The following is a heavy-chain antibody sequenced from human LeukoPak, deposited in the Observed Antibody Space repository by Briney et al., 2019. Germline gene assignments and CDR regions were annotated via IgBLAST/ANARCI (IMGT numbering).Heavy chain of an antibody. CDR3: ARGSWYYYDSSGYYSFDY. CDR2: IYYSGSA. D-gene: IGHD3-22*01. CDR1: GGSISSYY. V-gene: IGHV4-59*01. Sequence: SETLSLTCTVSGGSISSYYWSWIRQPPGKGLEWIGYIYYSGSANYNPSLKSRVTISVDTSKNQFSLKLSSVTAADTAVYYCARGSWYYYDSSGYYSFDYWGQGTLVTVSS. J-gene: IGHJ4*02.